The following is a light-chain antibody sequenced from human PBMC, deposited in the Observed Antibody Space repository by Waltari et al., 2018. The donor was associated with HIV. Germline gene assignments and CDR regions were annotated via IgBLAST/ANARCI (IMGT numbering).Light chain of an antibody. V-gene: IGLV2-14*01. CDR3: SSYTSTSTGV. J-gene: IGLJ1*01. CDR1: SRDVGGYNY. CDR2: EVS. Sequence: HSALPQPASVSGSPGRSITIPCTVTSRDVGGYNYFSWYQQHPGKAPKFMIYEVSHRPSGVSKRFSGSKSGNTASLTISGLQAEDEADYYCSSYTSTSTGVFGTGTKVTVL.